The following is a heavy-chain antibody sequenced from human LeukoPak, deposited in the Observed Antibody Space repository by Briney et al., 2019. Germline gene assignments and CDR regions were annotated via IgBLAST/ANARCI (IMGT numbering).Heavy chain of an antibody. Sequence: KAGGSLRLSCAVSGFTFSSNAMSWVRQAPGKGLEWVSSISSSSSYIYYADSVKGRFTISRDNAKNSLYLQMNSLRAEDTAVYYCARGPSQWYDSSGYGGYFDYWGQGTLVTVSS. CDR2: ISSSSSYI. V-gene: IGHV3-21*01. CDR1: GFTFSSNA. D-gene: IGHD3-22*01. CDR3: ARGPSQWYDSSGYGGYFDY. J-gene: IGHJ4*02.